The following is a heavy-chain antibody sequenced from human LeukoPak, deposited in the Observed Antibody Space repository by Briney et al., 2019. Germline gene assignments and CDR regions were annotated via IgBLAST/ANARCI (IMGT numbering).Heavy chain of an antibody. Sequence: AGGSLRLSCAASGFTFSSYWMSWVRQAPGKGLEWVANIKQDGSEKYYVDSVKGRFTISRDNAKNSLYLQMNSLRAEDTAVYYCAREGLRGASRYYYYGMDVWGQGTTVTVSS. D-gene: IGHD3-10*01. CDR2: IKQDGSEK. CDR1: GFTFSSYW. V-gene: IGHV3-7*01. J-gene: IGHJ6*02. CDR3: AREGLRGASRYYYYGMDV.